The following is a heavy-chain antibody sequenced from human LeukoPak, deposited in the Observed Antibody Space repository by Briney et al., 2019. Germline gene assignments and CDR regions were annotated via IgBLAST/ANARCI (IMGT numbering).Heavy chain of an antibody. Sequence: SVKVSCRASGGTFSSYAISWVRQAPGQGLEWMGRIIPIFGTANYAQKFQGRVTITTDESTSTAYMELSSLRSEDTAVYYCARDILALEGDYLFDYWGQGTLVTVSS. CDR3: ARDILALEGDYLFDY. CDR2: IIPIFGTA. J-gene: IGHJ4*02. V-gene: IGHV1-69*05. D-gene: IGHD4-17*01. CDR1: GGTFSSYA.